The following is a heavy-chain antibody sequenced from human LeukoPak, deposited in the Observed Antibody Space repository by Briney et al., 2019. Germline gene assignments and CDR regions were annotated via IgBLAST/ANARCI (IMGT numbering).Heavy chain of an antibody. CDR2: IYYSGST. V-gene: IGHV4-59*01. J-gene: IGHJ6*02. CDR3: ARDRSGNYGMDV. Sequence: SETLSLTCTVSGVSISSYYWSWIRQPPGKGLEWIGYIYYSGSTNYNPSLKSRVTISVDTSKNQFSLKLSSVTAADTAVYYCARDRSGNYGMDVWGQGTTVTVSS. D-gene: IGHD1-26*01. CDR1: GVSISSYY.